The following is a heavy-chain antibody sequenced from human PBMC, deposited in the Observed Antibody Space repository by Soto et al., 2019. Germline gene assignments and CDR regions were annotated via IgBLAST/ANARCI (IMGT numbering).Heavy chain of an antibody. V-gene: IGHV1-18*01. J-gene: IGHJ4*02. CDR3: ARDGYYYDSSGYYSPPLDY. D-gene: IGHD3-22*01. CDR1: GYTFTSYD. Sequence: ASVKVSCKASGYTFTSYDINWVRQATGQGLEWMGWISAYNGNTNYAQKLQGRVTMTTDTSTSTAYMELRSLRSDDTAVYYCARDGYYYDSSGYYSPPLDYWGQGTLVTVSS. CDR2: ISAYNGNT.